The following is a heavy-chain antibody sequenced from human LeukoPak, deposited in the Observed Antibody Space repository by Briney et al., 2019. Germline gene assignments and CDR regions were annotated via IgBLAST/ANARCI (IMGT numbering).Heavy chain of an antibody. D-gene: IGHD3-10*01. V-gene: IGHV4-34*01. J-gene: IGHJ4*02. CDR1: GGSFSGYY. CDR3: ASSPFGYYGSGSYPY. Sequence: SETLSLTCAVYGGSFSGYYWSWIRQPPGKGLEWIGEINHSGSTNYNPSLKSRVTISVDTSKNQFSLKLSSVTAADTAVYYCASSPFGYYGSGSYPYWGQGTLVTVSS. CDR2: INHSGST.